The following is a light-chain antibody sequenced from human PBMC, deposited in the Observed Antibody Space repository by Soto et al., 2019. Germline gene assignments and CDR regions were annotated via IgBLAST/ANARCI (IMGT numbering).Light chain of an antibody. J-gene: IGKJ4*01. V-gene: IGKV3-15*01. Sequence: EKVMTQSPATLSVSPGERATLSCRASQSVSSNLAWYQQKPGQAPRLLIYGASTRATGIPARFSGSRSGTEFTLTISGLQSEDFAVYYCQQYNNWPLTFGGGTKVEIK. CDR2: GAS. CDR1: QSVSSN. CDR3: QQYNNWPLT.